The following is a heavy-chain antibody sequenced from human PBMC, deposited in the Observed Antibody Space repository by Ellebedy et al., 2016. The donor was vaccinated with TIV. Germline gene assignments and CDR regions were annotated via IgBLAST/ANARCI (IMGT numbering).Heavy chain of an antibody. D-gene: IGHD4-11*01. Sequence: GESLKISCAASGFTFSSYSMNWVRQAPGKGLEWVSYISSNSNAIHDADSVKGRFTVSRENAKNSLYLQMNSLRDEDTAVYYCSRETITTFKRYDYYYGMDVWGQGTTVTVSS. V-gene: IGHV3-48*02. CDR1: GFTFSSYS. CDR2: ISSNSNAI. CDR3: SRETITTFKRYDYYYGMDV. J-gene: IGHJ6*02.